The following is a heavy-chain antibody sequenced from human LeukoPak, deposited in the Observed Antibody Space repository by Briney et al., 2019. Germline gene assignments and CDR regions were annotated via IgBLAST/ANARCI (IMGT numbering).Heavy chain of an antibody. CDR2: ISHSGGST. D-gene: IGHD6-13*01. V-gene: IGHV3-23*01. CDR3: AKGLGLAAALEDFDY. CDR1: GFTFSTYA. J-gene: IGHJ4*02. Sequence: GGSLRLSCAASGFTFSTYAMSWVRQAPGKGLEWVSVISHSGGSTYYADSVRGRFTISRDNSKNTLYLQMNSLRAEDTAVYYCAKGLGLAAALEDFDYWGQGTLVTVSS.